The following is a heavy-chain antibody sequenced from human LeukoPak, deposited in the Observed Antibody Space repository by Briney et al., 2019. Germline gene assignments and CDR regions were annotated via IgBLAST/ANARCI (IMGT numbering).Heavy chain of an antibody. V-gene: IGHV3-9*01. CDR2: ISWNSGSI. CDR1: GFTFDDYA. Sequence: PGGSLRLSCAASGFTFDDYAMHWVRQAPGKGLEWVSGISWNSGSIGYADSVKGRFTISRDNAKNSLYLQMNSLRAEDTALYYCAKGRIAAAAPLSDDYGMDVWGQGTTVTVSS. J-gene: IGHJ6*02. CDR3: AKGRIAAAAPLSDDYGMDV. D-gene: IGHD6-13*01.